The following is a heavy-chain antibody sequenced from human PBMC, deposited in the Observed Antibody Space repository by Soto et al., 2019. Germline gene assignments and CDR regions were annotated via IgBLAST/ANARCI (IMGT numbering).Heavy chain of an antibody. J-gene: IGHJ5*02. CDR2: ISGSGSHT. V-gene: IGHV3-23*01. CDR1: GFALRNNA. D-gene: IGHD2-8*01. CDR3: AKGVLDRGVDA. Sequence: EVQLLESGGGLIQPGGSLRLSCAPSGFALRNNAMTWVRQAPGQGLEYVSSISGSGSHTYYADSVKGRFIVSRDDSKNTLYLQMNSLRAEDTAVYSCAKGVLDRGVDAWGQGTLVIVSS.